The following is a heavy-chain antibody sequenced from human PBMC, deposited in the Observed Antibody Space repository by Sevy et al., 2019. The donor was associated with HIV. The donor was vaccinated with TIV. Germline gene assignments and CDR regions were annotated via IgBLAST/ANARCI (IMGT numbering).Heavy chain of an antibody. Sequence: ETLSLTCTVSGGSITSLYWQWIRPPPGKGLEWIANIYYNGHINYNPSLKSRVTLSLDTSKNQFSLRLSSVTGADTAMYYCAGENAWGRGYSWGQGTLVTVSS. CDR2: IYYNGHI. D-gene: IGHD1-26*01. V-gene: IGHV4-59*08. J-gene: IGHJ4*02. CDR1: GGSITSLY. CDR3: AGENAWGRGYS.